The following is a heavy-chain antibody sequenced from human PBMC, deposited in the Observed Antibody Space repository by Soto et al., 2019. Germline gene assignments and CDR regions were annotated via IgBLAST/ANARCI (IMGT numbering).Heavy chain of an antibody. D-gene: IGHD3-16*01. Sequence: QVQLVESGGGVVQPGTSLRLSCVGSGFTFRSYVIHWVRQAPGKGLAWGALTSYDGSNKDYGVSVKGRFTISRDNSRNTVDLQRDSLRREDTALYYCARWGTTGGLDVWGQGTLVSVSS. J-gene: IGHJ1*01. CDR2: TSYDGSNK. V-gene: IGHV3-30*19. CDR3: ARWGTTGGLDV. CDR1: GFTFRSYV.